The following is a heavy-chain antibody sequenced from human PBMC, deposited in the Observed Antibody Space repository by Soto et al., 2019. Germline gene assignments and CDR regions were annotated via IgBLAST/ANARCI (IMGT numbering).Heavy chain of an antibody. J-gene: IGHJ6*03. CDR3: ARDGTPRGFWSGYYRDPYYYYMDV. Sequence: GGSLRLSCAASGFTFSSYGMHWVRQAPGKGLEWVAVIWYDGSNKYYADSVKGRFTISRDNSKNTLYLQMNSLRAEDTAVYYCARDGTPRGFWSGYYRDPYYYYMDVWGKGTTVTVSS. V-gene: IGHV3-33*01. CDR1: GFTFSSYG. D-gene: IGHD3-3*01. CDR2: IWYDGSNK.